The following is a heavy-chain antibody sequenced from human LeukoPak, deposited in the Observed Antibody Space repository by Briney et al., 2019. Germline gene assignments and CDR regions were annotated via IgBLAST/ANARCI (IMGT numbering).Heavy chain of an antibody. CDR3: ARVGVDYSGNIIKYYFDY. CDR2: IYYSGTT. Sequence: PSETLSLTCTVSGGSISSSPYYWGWIRQPPGKGLEWIGSIYYSGTTHYNPSLESRVTISVDTSKNQFSLKLSPVTAADTAVYYCARVGVDYSGNIIKYYFDYWGQGTLVTVSS. D-gene: IGHD4-23*01. J-gene: IGHJ4*02. CDR1: GGSISSSPYY. V-gene: IGHV4-39*07.